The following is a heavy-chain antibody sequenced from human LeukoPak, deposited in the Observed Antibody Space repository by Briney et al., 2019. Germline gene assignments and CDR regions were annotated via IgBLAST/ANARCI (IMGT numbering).Heavy chain of an antibody. CDR2: ISSGSGYI. Sequence: GGSLRLSCAASGFTFSSYTMNWVRQASGKGLEWVSSISSGSGYIYYADSVKGRFTISRDNAKNSLYLQMNSLRVEDTAVYYCASPEWLPDSIDIWGQGTMVTVSS. CDR1: GFTFSSYT. V-gene: IGHV3-21*01. CDR3: ASPEWLPDSIDI. J-gene: IGHJ3*02. D-gene: IGHD3-3*01.